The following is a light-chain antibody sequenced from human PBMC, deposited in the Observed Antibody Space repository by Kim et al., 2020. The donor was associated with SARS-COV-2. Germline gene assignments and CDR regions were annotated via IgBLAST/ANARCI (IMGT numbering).Light chain of an antibody. Sequence: QSVLTQPPSVSGAPGQRVTISCTGSSSNIGAGYDVHWYQHLPGTAPKLLIYGNNSRPSGVPDRFSDSTSGTSASLSITGLRAGDEADYSCQSYDSSLSHAVFGGGTKLTVL. V-gene: IGLV1-40*01. J-gene: IGLJ7*01. CDR1: SSNIGAGYD. CDR3: QSYDSSLSHAV. CDR2: GNN.